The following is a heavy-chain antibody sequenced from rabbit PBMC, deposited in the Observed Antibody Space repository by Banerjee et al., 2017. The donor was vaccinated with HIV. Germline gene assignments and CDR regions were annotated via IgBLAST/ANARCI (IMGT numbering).Heavy chain of an antibody. D-gene: IGHD7-1*01. Sequence: QQQLVESGGGLVKPGASLTLTCKASGFSFSSGYWMCWVRQAPGKGLESIACISTSSGNTYYASWARGRFTISKTSSTTVTLQMTSLTAADTATYFCVRGVGYAGYGWDLWGPGTLVTVS. CDR3: VRGVGYAGYGWDL. CDR2: ISTSSGNT. V-gene: IGHV1S45*01. CDR1: GFSFSSGYW. J-gene: IGHJ4*01.